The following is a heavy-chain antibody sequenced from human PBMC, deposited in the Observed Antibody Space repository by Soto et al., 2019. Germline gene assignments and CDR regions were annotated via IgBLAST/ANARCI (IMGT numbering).Heavy chain of an antibody. J-gene: IGHJ3*02. CDR3: ARPNTTFTIFGVVSPPSDAFDI. CDR1: SGSISSSNW. CDR2: IYHSGST. V-gene: IGHV4-4*02. D-gene: IGHD3-3*01. Sequence: SETLSLTCAVSSGSISSSNWWSWVRQPPGKGLEWIGEIYHSGSTNYNPSLKSRVTISVDKSKNQFSLKLSSVTAADTAVYYCARPNTTFTIFGVVSPPSDAFDIWGQGKMVTVSS.